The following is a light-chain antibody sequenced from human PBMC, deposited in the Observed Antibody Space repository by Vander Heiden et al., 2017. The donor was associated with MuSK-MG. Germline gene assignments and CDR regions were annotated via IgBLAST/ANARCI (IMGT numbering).Light chain of an antibody. CDR2: AAS. CDR1: QSISSY. CDR3: QQSDTTPTLT. J-gene: IGKJ3*01. V-gene: IGKV1-39*01. Sequence: DIQMTQSPSSLSASVGDRVTITCRASQSISSYLNWYQQKPGKAPKLLIYAASSLHSGVPSRFSGSGSGTDFTLTISSLQPEDFATYYCQQSDTTPTLTFGHGTKVDIK.